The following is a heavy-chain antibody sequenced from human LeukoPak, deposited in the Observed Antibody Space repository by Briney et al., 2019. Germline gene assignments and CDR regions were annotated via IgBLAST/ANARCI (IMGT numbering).Heavy chain of an antibody. CDR2: ISASGGST. CDR1: GFTFTNYA. J-gene: IGHJ6*03. Sequence: GGSLRLSCAASGFTFTNYAMSWVRQAPGKGLEWVSGISASGGSTYYADSVNGRFTISRDNTKNTLYLQMNSLGGEDTAVYYCAKVGYLVYYYYYMDVWGKGTTVTVSS. D-gene: IGHD5-18*01. V-gene: IGHV3-23*01. CDR3: AKVGYLVYYYYYMDV.